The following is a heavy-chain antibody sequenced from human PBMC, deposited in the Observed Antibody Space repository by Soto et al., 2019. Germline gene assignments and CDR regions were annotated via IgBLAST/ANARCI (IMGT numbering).Heavy chain of an antibody. D-gene: IGHD3-10*01. CDR1: GDSVRSGYYY. CDR2: IYYSGST. CDR3: MRISVDPFIICWSDP. J-gene: IGHJ5*02. V-gene: IGHV4-61*01. Sequence: SETLSLTCTVSGDSVRSGYYYWSWIRQPPGKGLEWIGYIYYSGSTNYNPSLKSRVTISVDTPKNQFSLKLTSVTAADTAVYYCMRISVDPFIICWSDPWGPGTLVTGSS.